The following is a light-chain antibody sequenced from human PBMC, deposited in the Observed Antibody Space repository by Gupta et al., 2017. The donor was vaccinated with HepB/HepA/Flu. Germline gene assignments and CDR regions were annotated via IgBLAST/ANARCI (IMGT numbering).Light chain of an antibody. Sequence: DIVMTQSPLSLPVTPGEPASISCRSSQSLLHSNGYNYLDWYLQKPGQSPQLLIYLGSNRASGVPDRFSGSGSGTDLTLKISRVEAEDVGVYYCMQALQTPLLTFGGGTKVEIK. V-gene: IGKV2-28*01. J-gene: IGKJ4*02. CDR2: LGS. CDR3: MQALQTPLLT. CDR1: QSLLHSNGYNY.